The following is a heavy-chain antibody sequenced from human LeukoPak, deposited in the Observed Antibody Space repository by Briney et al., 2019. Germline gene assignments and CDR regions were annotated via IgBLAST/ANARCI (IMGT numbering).Heavy chain of an antibody. CDR2: LRGNGDA. Sequence: GGSLRLSCVASGFTFSSYAMSWVRETPARGLEWVSSLRGNGDAFYADSVKGRFTLSRDESRNTVYLQLNKLRVEDTAIYYCAEASWASTADAVLWGQGTVVTISS. J-gene: IGHJ4*02. CDR1: GFTFSSYA. CDR3: AEASWASTADAVL. V-gene: IGHV3-23*01. D-gene: IGHD3-16*01.